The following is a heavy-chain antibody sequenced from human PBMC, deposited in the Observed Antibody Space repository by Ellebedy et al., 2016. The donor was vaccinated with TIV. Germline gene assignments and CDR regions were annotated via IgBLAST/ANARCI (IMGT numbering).Heavy chain of an antibody. V-gene: IGHV4-4*02. CDR1: GDSISSSNW. D-gene: IGHD3-22*01. CDR3: ARFTYFSSGYVDT. Sequence: SETLSLXXAVSGDSISSSNWWSWVRPPPGKGLEWIGEIYHSGSTNYNPSLKSRVTISVDKSKNQFSLKLSSVTAADTAVYYCARFTYFSSGYVDTWGQGTLVTVSS. CDR2: IYHSGST. J-gene: IGHJ5*02.